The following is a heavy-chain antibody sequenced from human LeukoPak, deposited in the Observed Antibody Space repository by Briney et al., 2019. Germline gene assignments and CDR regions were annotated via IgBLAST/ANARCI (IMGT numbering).Heavy chain of an antibody. J-gene: IGHJ4*02. Sequence: PSETLSLTCAVSGYSISSGYYWGWIRQPPGKGLEWIGSIYHSGSTYYNPSLKSRVTISVDTSKNQFSLKLSSVTAADTAVYYCARTFQRAFDYWGQGTLVTVSS. V-gene: IGHV4-38-2*01. CDR2: IYHSGST. CDR3: ARTFQRAFDY. D-gene: IGHD3-3*02. CDR1: GYSISSGYY.